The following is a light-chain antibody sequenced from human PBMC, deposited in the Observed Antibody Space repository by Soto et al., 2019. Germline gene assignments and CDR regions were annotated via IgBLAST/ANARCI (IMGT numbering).Light chain of an antibody. Sequence: QSVLTQPASVSGSPGQSITISCTGTSGDIGAYNYVSWYQQHPYTAPKLLIYGVSDRPSGVSNRFSASKSGNTASPTISGLQAEDEADYYCSSYTSSTFYVFGTGTKVTVL. J-gene: IGLJ1*01. V-gene: IGLV2-14*01. CDR3: SSYTSSTFYV. CDR1: SGDIGAYNY. CDR2: GVS.